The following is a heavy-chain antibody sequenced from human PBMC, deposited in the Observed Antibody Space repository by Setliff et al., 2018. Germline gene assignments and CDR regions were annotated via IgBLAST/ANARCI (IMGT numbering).Heavy chain of an antibody. D-gene: IGHD3-10*01. J-gene: IGHJ4*02. V-gene: IGHV3-53*01. CDR2: LSGDGNA. CDR3: RLWFGELSRDY. CDR1: GFTVSSSD. Sequence: PGGSLSLSCATSGFTVSSSDMSWVRQAPGKGLEWISVLSGDGNAYYADSVKGRFTISGDTSKNALYLQMNSLRAEDTAVYYCRLWFGELSRDYWGPGTLVTVSS.